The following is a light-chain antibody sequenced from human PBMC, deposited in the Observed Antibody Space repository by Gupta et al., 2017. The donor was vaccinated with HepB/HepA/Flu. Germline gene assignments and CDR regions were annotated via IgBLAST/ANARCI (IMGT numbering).Light chain of an antibody. CDR3: QQRNYGPPECT. J-gene: IGKJ2*02. CDR2: DAS. CDR1: QSVSSY. V-gene: IGKV3-11*01. Sequence: EIVLTQSPATLSLSPGERATLSCRASQSVSSYLAWYQQKPGQAPRLLIYDASNRATGIQARFSGSRSGTDFTFTITSLEPEDFAVHYCQQRNYGPPECTFGQGTKMEIK.